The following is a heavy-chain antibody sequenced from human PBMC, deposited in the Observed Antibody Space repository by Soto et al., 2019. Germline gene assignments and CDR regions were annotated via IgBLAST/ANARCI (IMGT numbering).Heavy chain of an antibody. J-gene: IGHJ4*01. CDR3: ARAREPEYSSSIFFDY. CDR2: IYSAGST. V-gene: IGHV3-53*01. CDR1: GLTVSRTQ. D-gene: IGHD6-6*01. Sequence: GGSLRLSCAVSGLTVSRTQRRWVRHAPGKGLQWVSVIYSAGSTYYANAVKGRFTISRDISENKIFLELNGLTVDDTAVYYCARAREPEYSSSIFFDYWGRGIVVTVTS.